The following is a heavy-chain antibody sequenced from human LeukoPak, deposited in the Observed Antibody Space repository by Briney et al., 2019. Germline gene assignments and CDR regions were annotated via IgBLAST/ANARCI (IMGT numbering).Heavy chain of an antibody. CDR1: GFTFTSSA. D-gene: IGHD3-22*01. CDR2: IVVGSGNT. J-gene: IGHJ4*02. V-gene: IGHV1-58*02. Sequence: SVKVSCKASGFTFTSSAMQWVRQARGQRLEWIGWIVVGSGNTNYAQKFQERVTITRDMSTSTAYMELSSLRSEDTAVSYCAADYYDSSGYYYDGVYWGQGTLVTVSS. CDR3: AADYYDSSGYYYDGVY.